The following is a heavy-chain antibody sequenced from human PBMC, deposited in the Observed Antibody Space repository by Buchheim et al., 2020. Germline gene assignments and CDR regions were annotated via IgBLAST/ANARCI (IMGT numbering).Heavy chain of an antibody. J-gene: IGHJ6*02. CDR3: AGGQGAWQQLVRAWGGYYYGMDV. Sequence: QVQLQESGPGLVKPSETLSLTCTVSGGCISSYYWSWIRQPAGKGLEWIGRIYTSGSTNYKPSLKSRVTMSVDTSKNQISLKLSSVTAADTAVYYYAGGQGAWQQLVRAWGGYYYGMDVWGQGTT. V-gene: IGHV4-4*07. CDR2: IYTSGST. CDR1: GGCISSYY. D-gene: IGHD6-13*01.